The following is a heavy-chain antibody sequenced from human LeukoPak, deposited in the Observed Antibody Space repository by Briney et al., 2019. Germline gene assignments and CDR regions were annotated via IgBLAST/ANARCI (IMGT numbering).Heavy chain of an antibody. J-gene: IGHJ4*02. D-gene: IGHD5-24*01. V-gene: IGHV4-30-2*01. CDR2: IYHSGST. Sequence: SETLSLTCAVSGVSISSGGYSWSWIRQPPGKGLEWIGYIYHSGSTYYNPSLKSRVTISVDRSKNQFSLKLSSVTAADTAVYYCAREGRDGYNRWGQGTLVTVSS. CDR1: GVSISSGGYS. CDR3: AREGRDGYNR.